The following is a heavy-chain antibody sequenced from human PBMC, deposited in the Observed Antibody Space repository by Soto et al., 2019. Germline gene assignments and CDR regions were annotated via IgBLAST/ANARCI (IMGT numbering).Heavy chain of an antibody. CDR1: GYTFTGYY. D-gene: IGHD2-8*01. CDR3: ASSLSPIVLMVYALDP. J-gene: IGHJ5*02. CDR2: INPNSGGT. Sequence: GASVKVSCKASGYTFTGYYMHWVRQAPGQGLEWMGWINPNSGGTNYAQKFQGWVTITRDTSASTAYMELSSLRSEDTAVYYCASSLSPIVLMVYALDPWGQGTLVTVSS. V-gene: IGHV1-2*04.